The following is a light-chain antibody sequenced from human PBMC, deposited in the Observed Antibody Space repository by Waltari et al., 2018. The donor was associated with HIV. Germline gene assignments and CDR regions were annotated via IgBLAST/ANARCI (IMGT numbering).Light chain of an antibody. CDR1: ILPYKY. Sequence: SYELPQAPSVSVSPGQTARITCSGPILPYKYHFWYQQKSGQAPVAVIYEGYKRPPGIPDRFSGSRSGTTATLTITGAQVDDEGDYYCYSTDSSGKGVFGGGTKLTVV. CDR3: YSTDSSGKGV. J-gene: IGLJ3*02. CDR2: EGY. V-gene: IGLV3-10*01.